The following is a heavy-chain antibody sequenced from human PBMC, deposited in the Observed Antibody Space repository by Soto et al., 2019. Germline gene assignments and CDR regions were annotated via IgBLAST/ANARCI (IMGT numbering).Heavy chain of an antibody. J-gene: IGHJ6*02. CDR3: ARDWADIVLMVYALDV. Sequence: GGSLRLSCAASGFTFSSYAMHWVRQAPGKGLEWVAVISCDGSNKYYADSVKGRFTISRDNSKNTLYLQMNSLRAEDTAVYYCARDWADIVLMVYALDVWGQGTTVTVSS. V-gene: IGHV3-30-3*01. D-gene: IGHD2-8*01. CDR2: ISCDGSNK. CDR1: GFTFSSYA.